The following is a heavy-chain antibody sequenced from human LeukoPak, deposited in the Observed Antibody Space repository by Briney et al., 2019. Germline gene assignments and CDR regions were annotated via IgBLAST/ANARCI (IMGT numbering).Heavy chain of an antibody. D-gene: IGHD2-21*02. CDR2: IYYSGST. Sequence: SETLSLTCTVSGGSLSSYYWSWIRQPPAKGLEWIGYIYYSGSTNYNPSLKSRVTISVDTSKNQFSLKLSSVTAADTAVYYCARTARSVLFDYWGQGTLVTVSS. CDR1: GGSLSSYY. CDR3: ARTARSVLFDY. J-gene: IGHJ4*02. V-gene: IGHV4-59*08.